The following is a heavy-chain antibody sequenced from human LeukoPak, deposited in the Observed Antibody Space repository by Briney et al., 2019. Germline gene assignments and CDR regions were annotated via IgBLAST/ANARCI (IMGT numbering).Heavy chain of an antibody. D-gene: IGHD3-10*01. CDR1: GGSISSYY. J-gene: IGHJ4*02. CDR2: IYYSGST. Sequence: SETLSLTCTVSGGSISSYYWSWIRQPPGKGLEWIGYIYYSGSTNYNPSLKSRVTISVDTSKNQFSLKLSSVTAAGTAVYYCARESSKVYGSGRLDYWGQGTLVTVSS. V-gene: IGHV4-59*01. CDR3: ARESSKVYGSGRLDY.